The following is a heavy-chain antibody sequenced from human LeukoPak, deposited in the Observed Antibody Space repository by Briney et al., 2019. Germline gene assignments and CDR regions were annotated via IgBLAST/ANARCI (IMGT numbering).Heavy chain of an antibody. D-gene: IGHD6-19*01. Sequence: GGSLRLSCAASRFSFSSYGMHWVRQAPGKGLEWVAYLQYDRTNVQYADSVRGRFTISRDNAKNSLYLQMSRLRAEDTAVYYCARPAYSSGWYNWFDPWGQGTLVTVSS. CDR3: ARPAYSSGWYNWFDP. CDR1: RFSFSSYG. J-gene: IGHJ5*02. CDR2: LQYDRTNV. V-gene: IGHV3-30*02.